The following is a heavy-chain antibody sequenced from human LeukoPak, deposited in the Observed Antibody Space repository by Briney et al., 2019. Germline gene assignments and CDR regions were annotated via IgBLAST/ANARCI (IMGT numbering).Heavy chain of an antibody. CDR3: AKGSYYDSSGSFYFDY. Sequence: GGSLRLSCAASGFTFSSYAMSWVGHAPGTVLEWVSGISGSGDNTYYADSVKGRFTISRDNSKNTLYVQVNSLGTEDTAAYYCAKGSYYDSSGSFYFDYWGQGTLVTVSS. J-gene: IGHJ4*02. D-gene: IGHD3-22*01. CDR2: ISGSGDNT. V-gene: IGHV3-23*01. CDR1: GFTFSSYA.